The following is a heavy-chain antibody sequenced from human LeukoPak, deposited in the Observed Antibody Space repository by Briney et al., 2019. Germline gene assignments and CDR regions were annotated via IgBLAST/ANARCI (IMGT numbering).Heavy chain of an antibody. J-gene: IGHJ4*02. D-gene: IGHD3-10*01. CDR3: TRDPNTSGSYIG. CDR1: GFTSSSYG. V-gene: IGHV3-30*02. Sequence: GGSLRLSCAASGFTSSSYGMHWVRQAPGKGLEWVAFIRYDGSNKYYADSVKGRFTISRDNSKNMVYLQMNSLKTEDTAVYYCTRDPNTSGSYIGWGQGTLVTVSS. CDR2: IRYDGSNK.